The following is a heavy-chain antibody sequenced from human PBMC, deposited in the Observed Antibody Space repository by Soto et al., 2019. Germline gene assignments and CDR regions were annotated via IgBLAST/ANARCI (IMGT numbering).Heavy chain of an antibody. V-gene: IGHV4-31*03. CDR1: GGSISSGGYY. J-gene: IGHJ4*02. CDR2: IYYSGGT. Sequence: PSETLSLTCTVSGGSISSGGYYWSWIRQHPGKGLEWIGYIYYSGGTYYNPSLKSRVTISVDTCKNRFSLKLSSVTAADTAVYYCARDRSFDYWGQGTLVTVSS. CDR3: ARDRSFDY.